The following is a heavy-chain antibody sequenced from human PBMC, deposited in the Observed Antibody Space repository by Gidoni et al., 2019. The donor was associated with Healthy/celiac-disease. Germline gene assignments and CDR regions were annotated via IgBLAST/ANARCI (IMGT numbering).Heavy chain of an antibody. CDR2: IYPGDSDT. J-gene: IGHJ5*02. D-gene: IGHD3-3*01. Sequence: EVQLVQSGAEVKKPGESLKISCKGSGYIFTSYWSGWVRKMPGKGLEWMGIIYPGDSDTRYSPSFQGQVTISADKSISTAYLQWSSLKASDTAMYYCARQGALILFRSWFDPWGQGTLVTVSS. CDR3: ARQGALILFRSWFDP. V-gene: IGHV5-51*01. CDR1: GYIFTSYW.